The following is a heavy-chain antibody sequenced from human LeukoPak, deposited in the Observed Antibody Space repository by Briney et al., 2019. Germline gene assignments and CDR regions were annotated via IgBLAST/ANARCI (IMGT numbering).Heavy chain of an antibody. J-gene: IGHJ5*02. V-gene: IGHV4-30-2*02. Sequence: SETLSLTCAVSGGSISSGGYSWSWIRQPPGKGLEWIGYIYHSGSTYYNPSLKSRVTISVDTSKNQFSLKLSSVTAADTAVYYCAKANYYDSSGYYDPWGQGTLVTVSS. CDR3: AKANYYDSSGYYDP. CDR1: GGSISSGGYS. D-gene: IGHD3-22*01. CDR2: IYHSGST.